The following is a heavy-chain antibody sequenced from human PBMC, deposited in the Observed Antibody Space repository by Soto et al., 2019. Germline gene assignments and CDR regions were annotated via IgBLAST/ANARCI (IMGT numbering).Heavy chain of an antibody. CDR2: ISAYNGNT. CDR3: AREADVWSGYYYDY. V-gene: IGHV1-18*01. CDR1: GYTFTSYG. Sequence: GASVKVSCKASGYTFTSYGISWVRQASGQGLEWMGWISAYNGNTNYAQKLQGRATMTTDTSTSTAYMELRSLRSDDTAVYYRAREADVWSGYYYDYWGQGTLVTVSS. D-gene: IGHD3-3*01. J-gene: IGHJ4*02.